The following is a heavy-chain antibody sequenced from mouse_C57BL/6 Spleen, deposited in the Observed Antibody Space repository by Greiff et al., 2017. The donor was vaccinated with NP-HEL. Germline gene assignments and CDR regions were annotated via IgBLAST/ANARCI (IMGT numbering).Heavy chain of an antibody. V-gene: IGHV14-1*01. J-gene: IGHJ3*01. CDR3: TTYYGSSWDWFAY. Sequence: EVKVVESGAELVRPGASVKLSCTASGFNIKDYYMHWVKQRPEQGLEWIGRIDPEDGDTEYAPKFQGKATMTADTSSNTAYLQLSSLTSEDTAVYYCTTYYGSSWDWFAYWGQGTLVTVSA. CDR2: IDPEDGDT. D-gene: IGHD1-1*01. CDR1: GFNIKDYY.